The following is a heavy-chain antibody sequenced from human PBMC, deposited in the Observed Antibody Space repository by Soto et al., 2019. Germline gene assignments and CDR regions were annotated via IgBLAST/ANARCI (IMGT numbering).Heavy chain of an antibody. J-gene: IGHJ4*02. CDR1: CFSISSLGYY. CDR2: IYYSGST. Sequence: SEPLCLTCTVSCFSISSLGYYWSLKSQPPGKGLEWIGYIYYSGSTYYNPSLMSRVTISVDTSKNQFSLKLSSVTAADTAVYYCARCASSCSLGFWGQGTLVTVSS. CDR3: ARCASSCSLGF. V-gene: IGHV4-30-4*01. D-gene: IGHD2-15*01.